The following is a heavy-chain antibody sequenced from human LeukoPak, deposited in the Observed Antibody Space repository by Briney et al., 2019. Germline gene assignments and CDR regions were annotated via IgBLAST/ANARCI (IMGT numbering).Heavy chain of an antibody. J-gene: IGHJ4*02. CDR1: GFTFSSYW. CDR3: AREAIKTYPPRRQYYFDY. V-gene: IGHV3-7*03. D-gene: IGHD1-14*01. CDR2: IKPDGSDQ. Sequence: AGGSLRLSCAASGFTFSSYWMSWVRQAPGKGLEWVANIKPDGSDQYYVDSVKGRFTISRDNAKNSLYLQMNSLRAEDTAVYYCAREAIKTYPPRRQYYFDYWGQGTLVTVSS.